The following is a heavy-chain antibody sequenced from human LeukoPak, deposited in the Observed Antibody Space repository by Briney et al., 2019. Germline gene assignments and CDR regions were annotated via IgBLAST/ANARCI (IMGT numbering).Heavy chain of an antibody. J-gene: IGHJ4*02. CDR3: ARAYGSGSYYRIYYFDY. CDR1: GFTFSSYA. D-gene: IGHD3-10*01. Sequence: GGSLRLSCAASGFTFSSYAMHWVRQAPGKGLEWVAVISYDGSNKYYADSVKGRFTISRDNSKNTLYLQMNSLRAEDTAVYYCARAYGSGSYYRIYYFDYWGQGTLVTVSS. CDR2: ISYDGSNK. V-gene: IGHV3-30-3*01.